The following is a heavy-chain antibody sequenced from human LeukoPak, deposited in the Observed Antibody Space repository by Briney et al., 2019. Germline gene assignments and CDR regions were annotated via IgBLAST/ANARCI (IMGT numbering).Heavy chain of an antibody. CDR3: ARNHLYSNDWFDY. V-gene: IGHV4-59*01. CDR1: GGSISSYY. D-gene: IGHD6-13*01. CDR2: IYYSGSA. Sequence: SETLSLTCTVSGGSISSYYWSWIRQPQGKGLEWIGYIYYSGSANYNPSLKSRVTISVDTSKNQFSLKLSSVTAADTAVYYCARNHLYSNDWFDYWGQGILVTVSS. J-gene: IGHJ4*02.